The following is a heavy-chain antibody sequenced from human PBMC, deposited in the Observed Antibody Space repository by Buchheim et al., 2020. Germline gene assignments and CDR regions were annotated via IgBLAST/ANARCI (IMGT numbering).Heavy chain of an antibody. CDR2: INHSGST. V-gene: IGHV4-34*01. Sequence: QVQLQQWGAGLLKPSETLSLTCAVYGGSFSSYYWSWIRQSPGKGLEWIGEINHSGSTNYNPSLKSRVTMSVDTSKNQFSLKLSSVTAADTAVYYCAREHVRQARGVISLYYYYGMDVWGQGTT. D-gene: IGHD3-10*01. J-gene: IGHJ6*02. CDR3: AREHVRQARGVISLYYYYGMDV. CDR1: GGSFSSYY.